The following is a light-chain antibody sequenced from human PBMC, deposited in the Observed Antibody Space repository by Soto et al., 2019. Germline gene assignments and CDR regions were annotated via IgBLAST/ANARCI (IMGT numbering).Light chain of an antibody. J-gene: IGKJ2*01. Sequence: IVMTQSPLTLSVSPGERATLYCSASQSVSSFLAWYQQKPGQSPRLLIYRASTRATGIPARFSGSVSGTDFTLTISSLQSEDFAVYYCQQSTSWPLPFGQGTNLQIK. CDR3: QQSTSWPLP. CDR1: QSVSSF. CDR2: RAS. V-gene: IGKV3-15*01.